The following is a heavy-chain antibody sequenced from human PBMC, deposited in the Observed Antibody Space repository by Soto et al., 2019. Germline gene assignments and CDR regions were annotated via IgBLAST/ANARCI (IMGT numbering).Heavy chain of an antibody. CDR3: AVLNFRENYFDF. D-gene: IGHD3-3*01. J-gene: IGHJ4*02. V-gene: IGHV5-51*03. CDR1: GYTFITHW. CDR2: IYPADSDS. Sequence: EVQLVQSGAEVKKPGESLKISCKGSGYTFITHWIAWVRQMPGKGLEWMGIIYPADSDSKYRPSFQGQVTFSVDKSISTAYLQWNSLRASDTAMYYCAVLNFRENYFDFWGQGTLVTVSS.